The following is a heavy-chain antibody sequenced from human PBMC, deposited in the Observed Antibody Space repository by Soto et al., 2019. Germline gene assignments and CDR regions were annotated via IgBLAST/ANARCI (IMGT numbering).Heavy chain of an antibody. D-gene: IGHD3-10*01. Sequence: QVQLVESGGRVVQPGRSLRLSCAASGFMFNRYAIHWVRQIPGKGLEWVAVISKDGSVQYYADSVRGRFFISRDKSKDTVYLEMNSLRVEDTALFFCARSRSCAVPDSFGYWGQGTPVTVSS. CDR1: GFMFNRYA. CDR2: ISKDGSVQ. V-gene: IGHV3-30-3*01. CDR3: ARSRSCAVPDSFGY. J-gene: IGHJ4*02.